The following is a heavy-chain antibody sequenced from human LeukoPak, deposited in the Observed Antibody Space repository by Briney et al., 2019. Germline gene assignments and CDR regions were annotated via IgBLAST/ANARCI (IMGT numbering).Heavy chain of an antibody. CDR3: AREGNGLLSKDLDY. D-gene: IGHD2-15*01. V-gene: IGHV1-2*02. Sequence: ASVTVSCKGSGYTFTDYYLHWVRQAPGQGLEWVGYINPRDGGTSSPPNFRGRVTMTTDASSSTVYVELSRLTSDDTAIYYCAREGNGLLSKDLDYWGQGTLVTVSS. J-gene: IGHJ4*02. CDR1: GYTFTDYY. CDR2: INPRDGGT.